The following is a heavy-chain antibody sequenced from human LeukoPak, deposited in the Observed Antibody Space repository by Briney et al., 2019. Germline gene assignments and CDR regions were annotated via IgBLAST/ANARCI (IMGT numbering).Heavy chain of an antibody. V-gene: IGHV4-30-4*01. Sequence: SETLSLTCTVSGGSISSGDYYWSWIRQPPGKGLEWIGCIYYSGSTSYNPSLKSRVTISVDTSKNQFSLKLSSVTAADTAVYYCARDAGYTYGPFDYWGQGTLVTVSS. CDR2: IYYSGST. CDR1: GGSISSGDYY. CDR3: ARDAGYTYGPFDY. J-gene: IGHJ4*02. D-gene: IGHD5-18*01.